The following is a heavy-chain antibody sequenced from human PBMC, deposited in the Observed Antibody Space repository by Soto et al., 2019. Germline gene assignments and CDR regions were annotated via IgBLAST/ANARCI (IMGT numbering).Heavy chain of an antibody. CDR3: ARGYDFWSGWYFDY. J-gene: IGHJ4*02. CDR2: ISAYNGNT. CDR1: GYTITSYG. V-gene: IGHV1-18*01. D-gene: IGHD3-3*01. Sequence: ASVKGSCKASGYTITSYGIIWGRQAPGQGLEWMGWISAYNGNTNYAQKLQGRVTMTTDTSTSTAYMELGSLRSDDTAVYYCARGYDFWSGWYFDYWGQGTLVTVSS.